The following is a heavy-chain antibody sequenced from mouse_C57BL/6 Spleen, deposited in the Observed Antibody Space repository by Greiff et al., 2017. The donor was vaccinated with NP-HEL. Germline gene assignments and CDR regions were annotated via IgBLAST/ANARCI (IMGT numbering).Heavy chain of an antibody. Sequence: QVQLQQPGAELVKPGASVKLSCKASGYTFTSYWMHWVKQRPGQGLEWIGMIHPNSGSTNYNEKFKSKATLTVDKSSSTAYMQLSSLTSEESAVYYCARSGSSHWYFDVWGTGTTVTVSS. CDR1: GYTFTSYW. D-gene: IGHD1-1*01. CDR2: IHPNSGST. J-gene: IGHJ1*03. V-gene: IGHV1-64*01. CDR3: ARSGSSHWYFDV.